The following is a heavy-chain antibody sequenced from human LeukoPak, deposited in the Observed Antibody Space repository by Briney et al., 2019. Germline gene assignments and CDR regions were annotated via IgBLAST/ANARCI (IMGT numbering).Heavy chain of an antibody. D-gene: IGHD5-18*01. CDR3: ARHDSFIPF. V-gene: IGHV3-23*01. J-gene: IGHJ4*02. CDR1: GFRFSDFA. Sequence: GGSLRLSCVVSGFRFSDFAMSWVRQAPGKGLEWVSGISDSGRATYYTDSVKGRCTISRDNSKNTVNLQLNNVRAEDTALYFCARHDSFIPFWGQGMQVTVSS. CDR2: ISDSGRAT.